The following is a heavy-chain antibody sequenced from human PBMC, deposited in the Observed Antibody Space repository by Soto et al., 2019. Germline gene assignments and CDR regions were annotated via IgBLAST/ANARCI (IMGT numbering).Heavy chain of an antibody. D-gene: IGHD4-17*01. Sequence: QVQLQESGPGLVKPSQTLSLTCTVSGGSISSGDYYWSWIRQPPGKGLEWIGYIYYSGSTYYNPSFKSRVTIAVNSSNNQYSLKLSSVTAADTAVYYCASEKRTTVTNIDYWGQGTLVTVSS. CDR2: IYYSGST. V-gene: IGHV4-30-4*01. J-gene: IGHJ4*02. CDR1: GGSISSGDYY. CDR3: ASEKRTTVTNIDY.